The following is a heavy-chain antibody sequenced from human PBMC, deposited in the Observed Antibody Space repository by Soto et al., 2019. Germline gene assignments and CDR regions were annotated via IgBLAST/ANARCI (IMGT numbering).Heavy chain of an antibody. V-gene: IGHV3-23*01. CDR3: ARGPRYCSGYSCDYYMDV. CDR2: ISGSAATT. D-gene: IGHD2-15*01. J-gene: IGHJ6*03. CDR1: GFTFSSYA. Sequence: EVQLLESGGGLVQPGGSLRLSCAASGFTFSSYAMSWVRQAPGKGLEWVSAISGSAATTFYADSVKSRFTVSRDNSKNTLYLQMNSLRAEDTAVYYCARGPRYCSGYSCDYYMDVWGKGTTVTVSS.